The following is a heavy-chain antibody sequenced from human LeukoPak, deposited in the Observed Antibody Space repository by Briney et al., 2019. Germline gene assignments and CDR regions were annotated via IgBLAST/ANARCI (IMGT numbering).Heavy chain of an antibody. CDR2: ISGSAHKI. V-gene: IGHV3-23*01. Sequence: GGSLRLSCVASGFTFSNYAMSWVRQAPEKGLDWVSVISGSAHKIRYADSVKGRFTISRDNSENTVYLQMNNLRAEDTALYYCAGRVTGYSSGYVYWGQGTLVTVSS. J-gene: IGHJ4*02. D-gene: IGHD5-18*01. CDR1: GFTFSNYA. CDR3: AGRVTGYSSGYVY.